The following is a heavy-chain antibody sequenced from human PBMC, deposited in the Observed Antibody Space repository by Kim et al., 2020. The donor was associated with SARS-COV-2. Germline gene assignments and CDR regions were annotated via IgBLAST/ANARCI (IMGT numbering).Heavy chain of an antibody. J-gene: IGHJ5*02. D-gene: IGHD6-13*01. V-gene: IGHV5-51*01. CDR3: ATAQYSSSRWFDP. Sequence: YSPSFQGQVTISADKSISTAYLQWSSLKASDTAMYYCATAQYSSSRWFDPWGQGTLVTVSS.